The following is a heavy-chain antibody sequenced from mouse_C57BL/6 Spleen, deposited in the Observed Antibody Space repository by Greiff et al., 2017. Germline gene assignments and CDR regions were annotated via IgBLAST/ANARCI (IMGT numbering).Heavy chain of an antibody. CDR1: GYTFTSYW. D-gene: IGHD3-1*01. V-gene: IGHV1-64*01. CDR3: ARSGLRDYFDY. J-gene: IGHJ2*01. Sequence: QVHVKQPGAELVKPGASVKLSCKASGYTFTSYWMHWVKQRPGQGLEWIGMIHPNSGSTNYNEKFKSKATLTVDKSSSTAYMQLSILTSEDSAVYYCARSGLRDYFDYWGQGTTLTVSS. CDR2: IHPNSGST.